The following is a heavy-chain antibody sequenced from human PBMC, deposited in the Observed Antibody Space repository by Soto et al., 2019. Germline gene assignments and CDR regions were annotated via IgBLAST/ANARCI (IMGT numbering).Heavy chain of an antibody. J-gene: IGHJ4*02. CDR1: GFSLSTTGVG. V-gene: IGHV2-5*02. Sequence: GSGPTLVNPTQTLTLTCTFSGFSLSTTGVGVGWIRQPPGKALEWLALIYWDDDRRYNPSLESRLTITKDASKNRVVLTMTNMDPVDTATYYCAHSNLVYYDSSAYSRFDNWGQGTLVTVSS. CDR2: IYWDDDR. CDR3: AHSNLVYYDSSAYSRFDN. D-gene: IGHD3-22*01.